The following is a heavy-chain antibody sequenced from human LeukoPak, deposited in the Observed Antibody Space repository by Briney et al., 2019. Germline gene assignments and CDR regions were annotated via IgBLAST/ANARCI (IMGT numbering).Heavy chain of an antibody. J-gene: IGHJ5*02. D-gene: IGHD3-16*02. CDR2: MNPNSGGT. CDR3: ARDKLGLGELSLYDQ. CDR1: GYTLTGYY. V-gene: IGHV1-2*02. Sequence: ASVKVSCKASGYTLTGYYMHWVRQAPGQGLEWMGWMNPNSGGTKYAQKFRGRVTMTRDTSISTAYMELSRLRSDDTAMYYCARDKLGLGELSLYDQWGQGTLVTVFS.